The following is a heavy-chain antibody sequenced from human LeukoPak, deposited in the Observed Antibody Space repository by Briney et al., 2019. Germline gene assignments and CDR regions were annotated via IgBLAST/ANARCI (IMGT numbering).Heavy chain of an antibody. CDR3: ARTYYDILTGGPYFDY. CDR2: INHSGST. D-gene: IGHD3-9*01. CDR1: GGSFSGYY. Sequence: SETLSLTCAVYGGSFSGYYWSWIRQPPGKGLEWIGEINHSGSTNYNPSLKSLATISVDTSKNQFSLKLSSVPAADTAVYYCARTYYDILTGGPYFDYWGQGTLVTVSS. V-gene: IGHV4-34*01. J-gene: IGHJ4*02.